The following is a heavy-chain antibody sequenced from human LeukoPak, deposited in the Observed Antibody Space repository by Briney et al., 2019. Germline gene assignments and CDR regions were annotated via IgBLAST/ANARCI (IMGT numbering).Heavy chain of an antibody. D-gene: IGHD6-25*01. CDR3: AKDRSSGPHYYYGMDV. J-gene: IGHJ6*02. CDR1: GFTFSSYG. V-gene: IGHV3-30*18. CDR2: ISYLGDDQ. Sequence: GGSLRLSCAASGFTFSSYGMHWVRQAPGKGLEWVAVISYLGDDQFYAESVKGRFTISRDNSKKTVFLQMNSQRGEDTAVYYCAKDRSSGPHYYYGMDVWGRGTTVIVSS.